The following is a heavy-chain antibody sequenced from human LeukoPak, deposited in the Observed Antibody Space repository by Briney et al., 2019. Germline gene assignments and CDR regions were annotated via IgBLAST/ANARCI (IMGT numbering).Heavy chain of an antibody. J-gene: IGHJ5*02. CDR2: IYPGDSDT. D-gene: IGHD3-3*01. CDR3: ARHGQYYDFWSGYYWFDP. Sequence: GESLKISCKGSGYSFTSYWIGWVRQMPGKGLEWMGIIYPGDSDTRYSPSFQGQVTTSADKSISTAYLQWSSLKASDTAMYYCARHGQYYDFWSGYYWFDPWGQGTLVTVSS. V-gene: IGHV5-51*01. CDR1: GYSFTSYW.